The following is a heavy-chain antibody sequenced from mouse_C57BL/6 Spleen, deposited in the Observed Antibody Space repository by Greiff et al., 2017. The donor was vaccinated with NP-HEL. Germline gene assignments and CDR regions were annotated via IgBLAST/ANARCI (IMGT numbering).Heavy chain of an antibody. V-gene: IGHV1-7*01. J-gene: IGHJ2*01. D-gene: IGHD1-1*01. CDR3: ARFITTVLATNDY. CDR1: GYTFTSYW. Sequence: VQLHQSGAELAKPGASVKLSCKASGYTFTSYWMHWVKPRPGQGLEWIGYINPSSGYTKYNQKFKAKATLTADKYSSTAYMQLSRLTYEDSAVYYCARFITTVLATNDYWGQGTPLTVSS. CDR2: INPSSGYT.